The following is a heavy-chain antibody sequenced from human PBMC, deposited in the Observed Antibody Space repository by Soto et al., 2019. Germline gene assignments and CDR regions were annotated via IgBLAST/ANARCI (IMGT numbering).Heavy chain of an antibody. CDR3: ARGYYCSSTSCYYGMDV. Sequence: EVQLVESGGGLVQPGGSLRLSCAASGFTFSSYDMHWVRQATGKGLEWVSAIGTAGDPYYPGSVKGRFTISRENAKNSLYVQMDSLRAGDTAVYYCARGYYCSSTSCYYGMDVWGQGTTVTVSS. CDR2: IGTAGDP. D-gene: IGHD2-2*01. J-gene: IGHJ6*02. CDR1: GFTFSSYD. V-gene: IGHV3-13*05.